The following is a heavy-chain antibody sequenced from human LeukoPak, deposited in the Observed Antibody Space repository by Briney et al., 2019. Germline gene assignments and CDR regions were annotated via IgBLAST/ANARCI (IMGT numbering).Heavy chain of an antibody. CDR1: GFTFANYA. V-gene: IGHV3-23*01. D-gene: IGHD3-10*01. CDR2: LSHSGGDI. Sequence: GGSLRLSCAASGFTFANYAMSWVRQAPGKGLEWVSTLSHSGGDIYYADSVKGRFTISRDNSRNTLYLQMNSLRAEDAAVYYCAKVPYSDYGSGRPPLDAWGQGTTVAISS. CDR3: AKVPYSDYGSGRPPLDA. J-gene: IGHJ6*02.